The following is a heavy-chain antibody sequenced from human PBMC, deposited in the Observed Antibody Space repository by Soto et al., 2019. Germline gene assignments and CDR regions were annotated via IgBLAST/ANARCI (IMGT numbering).Heavy chain of an antibody. V-gene: IGHV3-49*04. CDR3: TRDQPITP. CDR1: GFTFSDYY. CDR2: IRSKGSGGTS. D-gene: IGHD3-10*01. Sequence: PGGSLRLSCSASGFTFSDYYMSWVRQAPGKGLEWVGFIRSKGSGGTSEYAASVKGRFTFSRDDSKSIAYLQMNSLKIEDTAVYYCTRDQPITPWGQGTMVTVSS. J-gene: IGHJ3*01.